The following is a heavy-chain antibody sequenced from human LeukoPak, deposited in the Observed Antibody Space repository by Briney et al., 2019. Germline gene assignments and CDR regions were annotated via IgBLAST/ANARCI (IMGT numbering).Heavy chain of an antibody. CDR1: GGSISSYY. V-gene: IGHV4-59*01. Sequence: SETLSLTCTVSGGSISSYYWSWIRQPPGKGLEWIGYIYYSGSTNYNPSLKSRVTISVDTSKNQFSLKLSSVTAADTAVYYCARMDYYGSGIWGQGTLVTVSS. J-gene: IGHJ4*02. D-gene: IGHD3-10*01. CDR3: ARMDYYGSGI. CDR2: IYYSGST.